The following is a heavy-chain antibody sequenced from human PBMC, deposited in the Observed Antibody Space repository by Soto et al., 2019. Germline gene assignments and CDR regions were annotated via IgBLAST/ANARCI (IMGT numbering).Heavy chain of an antibody. D-gene: IGHD2-2*01. CDR3: ARETGIREVPAAPSPNWFDP. CDR2: IYYSGST. V-gene: IGHV4-59*01. J-gene: IGHJ5*02. CDR1: GGSFSSYY. Sequence: PSETLSLTCTVSGGSFSSYYWSWIRQPPGKGLEWIGYIYYSGSTNYNPSLKSRVTISVDTSKNQFSLKLSSVTAADTAVYYCARETGIREVPAAPSPNWFDPWGQGTLVTVSS.